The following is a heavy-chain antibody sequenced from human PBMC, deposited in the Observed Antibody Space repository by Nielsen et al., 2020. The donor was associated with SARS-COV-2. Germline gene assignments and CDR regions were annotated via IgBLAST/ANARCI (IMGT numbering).Heavy chain of an antibody. J-gene: IGHJ6*02. D-gene: IGHD3-10*01. V-gene: IGHV3-30*03. CDR2: ISYDGSNK. CDR1: GFTFSSYG. CDR3: VLLWFGELSPYYYGMDV. Sequence: GESLKISCAASGFTFSSYGMHWVRQAPGKGLEWVAVISYDGSNKYYADSVKGRFTISRDNSKNTLYLQMNSLRAEDTAVYYCVLLWFGELSPYYYGMDVWGQGTTVTVSS.